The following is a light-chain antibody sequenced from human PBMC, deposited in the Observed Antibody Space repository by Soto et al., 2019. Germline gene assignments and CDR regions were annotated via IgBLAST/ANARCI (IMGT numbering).Light chain of an antibody. J-gene: IGKJ2*01. V-gene: IGKV3-20*01. CDR1: QSITSNF. Sequence: EIVLTQSPGTLSLSPGERATLSCRASQSITSNFLAWYQQKPGQAPRLLIYDASTRAAGVPDRFSGSGSGPDFTLTITRLEPEDFAVYYCQQYGRSPLMYTFGQGTKLGVK. CDR2: DAS. CDR3: QQYGRSPLMYT.